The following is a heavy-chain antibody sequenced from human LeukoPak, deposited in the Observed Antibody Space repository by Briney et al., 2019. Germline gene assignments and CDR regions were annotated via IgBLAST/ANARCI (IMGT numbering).Heavy chain of an antibody. J-gene: IGHJ4*02. CDR3: ARGELGDRSGFAHFDS. V-gene: IGHV1-69*05. CDR1: GGTFNSYG. CDR2: VIPMFGPA. Sequence: ASVKVSCKAPGGTFNSYGISWVRQAPGQGLEWMGGVIPMFGPAKYAPKFQGRATMTTDASTSTAYMVLNSLRSEDTATFCARGELGDRSGFAHFDSWGQGTLVTVSP. D-gene: IGHD3-22*01.